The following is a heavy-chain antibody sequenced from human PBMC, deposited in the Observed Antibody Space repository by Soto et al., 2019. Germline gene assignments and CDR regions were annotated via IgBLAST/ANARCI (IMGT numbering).Heavy chain of an antibody. CDR1: GFNFGSYA. D-gene: IGHD6-13*01. CDR2: ISGSGGST. J-gene: IGHJ3*02. V-gene: IGHV3-23*01. CDR3: AKIPHSSSWYLDAFDI. Sequence: PGESQKISCAASGFNFGSYAMSWVRQAPGKGLEWVSAISGSGGSTYYADSVKGRFTISRDNSKNTLYLQMNSLRAEDTAVYYCAKIPHSSSWYLDAFDIWGQGTMVTVSS.